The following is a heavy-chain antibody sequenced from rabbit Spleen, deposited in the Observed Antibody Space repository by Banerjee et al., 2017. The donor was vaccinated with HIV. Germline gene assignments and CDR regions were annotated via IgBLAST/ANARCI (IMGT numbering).Heavy chain of an antibody. CDR2: IDSGASAFT. D-gene: IGHD8-1*01. J-gene: IGHJ6*01. Sequence: QSLEESGGGLVQPEGSLTLTCTASGVSFSNNFYMCWVRQAPGKGLEWIGCIDSGASAFTYFATWAKGRFTISKTSSTTVTLQMTSLTAADTATYFCARDSGTSFSSYGMDLWGPGTLVT. V-gene: IGHV1S40*01. CDR3: ARDSGTSFSSYGMDL. CDR1: GVSFSNNFY.